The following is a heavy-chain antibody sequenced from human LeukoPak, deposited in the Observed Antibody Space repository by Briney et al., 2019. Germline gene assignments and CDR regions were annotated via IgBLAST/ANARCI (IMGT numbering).Heavy chain of an antibody. J-gene: IGHJ4*02. CDR1: GGSFSGYY. CDR3: ARVGRGATWDY. D-gene: IGHD1-26*01. CDR2: INHSGST. Sequence: PSETLSLTCAVYGGSFSGYYWSWIRQPPGKGLEWIGEINHSGSTNYNPSLKSRVTISVDTSKNQFSLKLSSVTAADTAVYYCARVGRGATWDYWGQGTLVTVSS. V-gene: IGHV4-34*01.